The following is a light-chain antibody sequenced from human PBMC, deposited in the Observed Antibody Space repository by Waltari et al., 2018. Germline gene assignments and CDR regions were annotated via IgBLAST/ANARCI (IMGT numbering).Light chain of an antibody. Sequence: QLVLTQSPSVSASLGASVTPTCTLSSGHSSSVIAGHQQQPGKGPRYLMKVNSDGSHSKGDEIPDRFSGSSSGPERYLTISSLQSDDEADYYCQTGGHGTWVFGGGTKLTVL. J-gene: IGLJ3*02. CDR1: SGHSSSV. CDR2: VNSDGSH. V-gene: IGLV4-69*01. CDR3: QTGGHGTWV.